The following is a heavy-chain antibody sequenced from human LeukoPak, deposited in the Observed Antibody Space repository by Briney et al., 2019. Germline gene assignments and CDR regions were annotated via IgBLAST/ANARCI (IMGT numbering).Heavy chain of an antibody. V-gene: IGHV3-64*01. D-gene: IGHD3-10*01. Sequence: GGSLRLSCAASGFTFSSYAMHWVRQAPGKGLEYVSAISSNGGSTYYANSVKGRFTIARDNSKNTLYLQMGSLRAEDMAVYYCARDNYGSGSYYYYYGMDVWGQGTTVTVSS. J-gene: IGHJ6*02. CDR1: GFTFSSYA. CDR2: ISSNGGST. CDR3: ARDNYGSGSYYYYYGMDV.